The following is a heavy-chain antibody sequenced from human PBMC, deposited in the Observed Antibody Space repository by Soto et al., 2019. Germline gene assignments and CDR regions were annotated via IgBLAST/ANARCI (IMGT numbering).Heavy chain of an antibody. J-gene: IGHJ6*02. V-gene: IGHV3-30*18. CDR2: ISYDGSNK. CDR3: AKDGGATTRDYYYGMDV. D-gene: IGHD1-26*01. CDR1: GFTFSSYG. Sequence: PGGSLRLSCAASGFTFSSYGMHWVRQAPGKGLEWVAVISYDGSNKYYADSVKGRFTISRDNSKNTLYLQMNSLRAEDTAVYYCAKDGGATTRDYYYGMDVWGQGTTVTVSS.